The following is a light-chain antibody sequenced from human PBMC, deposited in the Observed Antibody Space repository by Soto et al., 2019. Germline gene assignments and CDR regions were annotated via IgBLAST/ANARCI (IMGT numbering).Light chain of an antibody. Sequence: QSALTQPRSVSGSPGQSVTISCTGTSSDVGGYNYVSWYQQHPGKAPKLVIYDVSKWPSGVPDRFSGSKSGNTASLTISGLQAEDEADYYCCSYAGNSLWVFGGVTNLTVL. CDR3: CSYAGNSLWV. CDR2: DVS. J-gene: IGLJ3*02. CDR1: SSDVGGYNY. V-gene: IGLV2-11*01.